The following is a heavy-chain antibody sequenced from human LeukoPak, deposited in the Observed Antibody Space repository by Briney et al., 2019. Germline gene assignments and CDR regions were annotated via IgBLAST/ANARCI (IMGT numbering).Heavy chain of an antibody. CDR1: GDSVSSNSAA. Sequence: SQTLSLTCAISGDSVSSNSAAWNWIRQSPSRGLEWLERTYYRSKWYNDYAVSVKSRITINPDTSRNQFSLRLNSVTPEDTAVYFCARAPYISDSYSRYFDSWGQGTLVSVSS. J-gene: IGHJ4*02. V-gene: IGHV6-1*01. CDR2: TYYRSKWYN. D-gene: IGHD6-19*01. CDR3: ARAPYISDSYSRYFDS.